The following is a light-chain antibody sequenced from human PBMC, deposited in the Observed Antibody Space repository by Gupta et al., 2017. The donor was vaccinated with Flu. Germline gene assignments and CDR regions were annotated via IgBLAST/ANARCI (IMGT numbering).Light chain of an antibody. CDR3: HQSSTLPWT. J-gene: IGKJ1*01. CDR1: QSIGTN. CDR2: YAS. Sequence: DIVLSQSPDFQSVTPKEKVTITCRASQSIGTNLHWYQQKPDQSPKLLIKYASQSFSGAPSRFSGSGSGTDFTLTINGLEAEDTATYYCHQSSTLPWTFGQGTKVEIK. V-gene: IGKV6-21*01.